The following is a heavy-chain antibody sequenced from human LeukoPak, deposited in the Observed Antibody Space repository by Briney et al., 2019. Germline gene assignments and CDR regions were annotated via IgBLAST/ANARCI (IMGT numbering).Heavy chain of an antibody. CDR2: INRDGRST. J-gene: IGHJ4*02. CDR3: ALPLRDGDFYFDY. V-gene: IGHV3-74*01. D-gene: IGHD4-17*01. CDR1: RFTFSSYW. Sequence: GVSLRLSCAASRFTFSSYWMHWVRQAPGKRLVWVSRINRDGRSTNYADSVKGRFTISRDNAKNTVFLQMNSLRAEDTAVYYCALPLRDGDFYFDYWGQGALVTVSS.